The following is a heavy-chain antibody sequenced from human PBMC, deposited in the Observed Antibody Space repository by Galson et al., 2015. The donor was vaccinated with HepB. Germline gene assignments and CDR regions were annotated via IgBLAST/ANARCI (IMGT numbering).Heavy chain of an antibody. Sequence: ETLSLTCTVSGGSISSSSYYWGWIRQPPGKGLEWIGSIYYSGSTYYNPSLKSRVTISVDTSKNQFSLKLSSVTAADTAVYYCARHRQQLTLDAFDIWGQGTMVTVSS. CDR1: GGSISSSSYY. CDR3: ARHRQQLTLDAFDI. J-gene: IGHJ3*02. V-gene: IGHV4-39*01. D-gene: IGHD6-13*01. CDR2: IYYSGST.